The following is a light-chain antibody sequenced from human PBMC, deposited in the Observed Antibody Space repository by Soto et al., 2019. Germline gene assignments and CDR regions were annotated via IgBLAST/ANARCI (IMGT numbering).Light chain of an antibody. CDR3: SSYRSSTTFV. J-gene: IGLJ1*01. Sequence: QSALAQPASVSGSPGQSITISCTGTSSDVGAYNYVSWYQQYPGRAPKVIIFEVRKRPSGVSTRFSGSKSGDTASLTIYGLQAEDEADYYCSSYRSSTTFVFGTGTKVTVL. CDR2: EVR. V-gene: IGLV2-14*01. CDR1: SSDVGAYNY.